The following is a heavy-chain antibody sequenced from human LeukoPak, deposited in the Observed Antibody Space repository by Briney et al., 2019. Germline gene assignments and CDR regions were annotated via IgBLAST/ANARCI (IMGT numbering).Heavy chain of an antibody. V-gene: IGHV3-53*01. D-gene: IGHD3-16*01. CDR3: ARIMITFGDDY. J-gene: IGHJ4*02. CDR1: GFTFSSYA. CDR2: IYSGGST. Sequence: GGSLRLSCAASGFTFSSYAMSWVRQAPGKGLEWVSVIYSGGSTYYADSVKGRFTISRDNSKNTLYLQMNSLRAEDTAVYYCARIMITFGDDYWGQGTLVTVSS.